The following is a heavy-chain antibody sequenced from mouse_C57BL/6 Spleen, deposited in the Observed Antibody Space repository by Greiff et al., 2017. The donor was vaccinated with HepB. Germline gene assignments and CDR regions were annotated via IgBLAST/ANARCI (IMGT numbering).Heavy chain of an antibody. CDR1: GYTFTDYE. Sequence: VQLQQSGAELVRPGDSVTLSCKATGYTFTDYEMHWVKQTPVHGLEWIGAIDPETGGTAYTQKFKGKAILTADKSSSTAYMELRSLTSEDSAVYYCTRWGSYFAYWGQGTRVTVCA. V-gene: IGHV1-15*01. J-gene: IGHJ3*01. D-gene: IGHD1-1*02. CDR2: IDPETGGT. CDR3: TRWGSYFAY.